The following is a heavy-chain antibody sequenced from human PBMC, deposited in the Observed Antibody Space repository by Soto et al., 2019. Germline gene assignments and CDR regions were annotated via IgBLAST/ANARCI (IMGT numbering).Heavy chain of an antibody. J-gene: IGHJ4*02. CDR3: AKRYCSSTSCAVDF. Sequence: EVQLLESGGGLVQPGGSLRLSCAASGFIFSSYAMSWVRQAPGKGLEWVSKISNSGDSTYYEDSVKGRFTISRDNSKNTLYMQMNSLSAEDTAVYYCAKRYCSSTSCAVDFWCQGTPVTVSS. CDR1: GFIFSSYA. D-gene: IGHD2-2*01. V-gene: IGHV3-23*01. CDR2: ISNSGDST.